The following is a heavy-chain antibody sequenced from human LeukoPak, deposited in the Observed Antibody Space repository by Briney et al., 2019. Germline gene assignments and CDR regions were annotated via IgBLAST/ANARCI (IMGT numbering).Heavy chain of an antibody. CDR3: ARSIYSNYNTFDP. Sequence: ASVKASCKASGYTFTGYYMHWVRQAPGQGLEWMGWINPNSGGTNYAQKFQGRVTMTRDTSISTAYMELSRLRSDDAAVYYCARSIYSNYNTFDPWGQGTLVTVSS. J-gene: IGHJ5*02. CDR2: INPNSGGT. CDR1: GYTFTGYY. D-gene: IGHD4-11*01. V-gene: IGHV1-2*02.